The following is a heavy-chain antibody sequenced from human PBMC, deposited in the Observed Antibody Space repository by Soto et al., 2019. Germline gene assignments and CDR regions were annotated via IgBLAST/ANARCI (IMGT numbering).Heavy chain of an antibody. CDR3: ASQLAYDAFDI. Sequence: GGSLRLPCAASGFTFSSYSMNWVRQAPGKWLEWFSCISSSSSYIYYADSVMGRFTISRDNAKNSLYLQMNSLRAEDTPVYYCASQLAYDAFDIWGQGTMVTVSS. V-gene: IGHV3-21*01. CDR1: GFTFSSYS. J-gene: IGHJ3*02. D-gene: IGHD6-6*01. CDR2: ISSSSSYI.